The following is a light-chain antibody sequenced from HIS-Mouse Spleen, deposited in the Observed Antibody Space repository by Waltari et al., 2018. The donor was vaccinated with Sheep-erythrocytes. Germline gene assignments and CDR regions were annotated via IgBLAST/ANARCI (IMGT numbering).Light chain of an antibody. J-gene: IGLJ3*02. CDR1: TRHVWSYTL. Sequence: QSALTQPASVSGSPGQSITISCTGTTRHVWSYTLVSCYQQHPGKAPKLMIYEGSKRPSGVSNRFSGSKSGNTASLTISGLQAEDEADYYCCSDAGSSTPWVFGGGTKLTVL. CDR3: CSDAGSSTPWV. CDR2: EGS. V-gene: IGLV2-23*01.